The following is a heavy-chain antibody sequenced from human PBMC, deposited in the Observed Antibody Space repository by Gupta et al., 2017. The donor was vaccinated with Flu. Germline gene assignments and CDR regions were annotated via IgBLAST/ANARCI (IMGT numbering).Heavy chain of an antibody. CDR3: AKDWRWDNNNYGMNV. J-gene: IGHJ6*02. D-gene: IGHD1-26*01. CDR1: YG. V-gene: IGHV3-30*18. Sequence: YGMHWVSQAPGKGLELVAVISHDGSNYYHTDSVKGRFTISRDNSKNTLYLQMSSLRTEDTAVYDCAKDWRWDNNNYGMNVWGQGTTVTVSS. CDR2: ISHDGSNY.